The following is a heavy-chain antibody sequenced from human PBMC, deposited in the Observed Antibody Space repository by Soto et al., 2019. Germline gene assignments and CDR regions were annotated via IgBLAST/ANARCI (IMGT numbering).Heavy chain of an antibody. CDR1: GGSISSSSYY. CDR2: IYYSGST. CDR3: ASEVFGASFTYYYYYGMDV. D-gene: IGHD3-3*01. Sequence: SETLSLTCTVSGGSISSSSYYWGWIRQPPGKGLEWIGSIYYSGSTYYNPSLKSRVTISVDTSKNQFSLKLSSVTAADTAVYYCASEVFGASFTYYYYYGMDVWGQGTTVTVS. V-gene: IGHV4-39*01. J-gene: IGHJ6*02.